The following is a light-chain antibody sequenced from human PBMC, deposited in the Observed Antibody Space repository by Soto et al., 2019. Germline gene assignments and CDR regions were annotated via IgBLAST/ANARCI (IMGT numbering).Light chain of an antibody. J-gene: IGKJ2*01. CDR2: GAS. V-gene: IGKV3-15*01. Sequence: EIVMTQSPATLSVSPGERATLACRASQSISSDLAWYQQKPGQAPRLLISGASIRATDIPARISGSGSGTDFTLTISSLQSEDFAVYYCQQYNKWPPQYTFGQGTKLEIK. CDR1: QSISSD. CDR3: QQYNKWPPQYT.